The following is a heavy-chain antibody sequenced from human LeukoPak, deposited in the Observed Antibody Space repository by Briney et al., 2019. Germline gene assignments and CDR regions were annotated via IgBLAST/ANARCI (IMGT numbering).Heavy chain of an antibody. D-gene: IGHD3-3*01. Sequence: SETLSLTCTVSGSSISSSAYYWGWIRQSPGKGLEWIGTISYSGSTYYNPSLKSRLTISVDTSKNQFSLRLSSVAAADTAVYYCARHHYFWSGYYNAFDMWGQGTMVTVSS. V-gene: IGHV4-39*01. CDR1: GSSISSSAYY. J-gene: IGHJ3*02. CDR3: ARHHYFWSGYYNAFDM. CDR2: ISYSGST.